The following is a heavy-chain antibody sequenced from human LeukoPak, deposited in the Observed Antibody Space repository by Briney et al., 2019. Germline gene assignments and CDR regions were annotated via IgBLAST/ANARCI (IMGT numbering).Heavy chain of an antibody. D-gene: IGHD4-23*01. CDR1: GYTFTGYY. V-gene: IGHV1-2*06. Sequence: ASVKVSCKASGYTFTGYYMHWVRQAPGQGLEWIGRINPNSGGTNYAQKFQGRVTMTRDTPISTAYMELSRLRSDDTAVYYCAHDYGGNSAICWGQGTLVTVSS. J-gene: IGHJ4*02. CDR3: AHDYGGNSAIC. CDR2: INPNSGGT.